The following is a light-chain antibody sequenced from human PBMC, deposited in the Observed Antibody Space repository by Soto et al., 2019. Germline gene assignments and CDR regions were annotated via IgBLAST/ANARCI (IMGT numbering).Light chain of an antibody. V-gene: IGLV2-14*01. CDR1: SGDIGGYDY. CDR2: DVS. Sequence: QPVLTQPASVSGSPGQSITISCTGTSGDIGGYDYVSWYQQHPGKAPKLMIYDVSNRPSGVSNRFSGSKSGNTASLTISGLQDEDEADYYCGSYTSSITLGVFGTGTKLTVL. CDR3: GSYTSSITLGV. J-gene: IGLJ1*01.